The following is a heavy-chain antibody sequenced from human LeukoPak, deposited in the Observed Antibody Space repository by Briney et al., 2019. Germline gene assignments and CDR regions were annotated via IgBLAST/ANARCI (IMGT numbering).Heavy chain of an antibody. Sequence: SETLSLTCAVYGGSFSGYYWSWIRQPPGKGLEWIGYIYYSGSTNYNPSLKSRVTISVDTSKNQLSLKLSSVTAADTAVYYCARGVIQLSTDAFDIWGQGTMVTVSS. CDR1: GGSFSGYY. J-gene: IGHJ3*02. CDR2: IYYSGST. D-gene: IGHD5-18*01. CDR3: ARGVIQLSTDAFDI. V-gene: IGHV4-59*01.